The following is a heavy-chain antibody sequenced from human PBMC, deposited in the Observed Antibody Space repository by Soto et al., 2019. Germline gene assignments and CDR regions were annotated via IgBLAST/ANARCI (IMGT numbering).Heavy chain of an antibody. CDR1: GGSISSYY. J-gene: IGHJ3*01. CDR2: IYYSGSS. Sequence: SGTLSLTFSVSGGSISSYYWSWVRQPPGKGLEGVVCIYYSGSSNYNPSLKSRVTISVDTSKNKSSLKLSSVTAADPAVYYCARSDAFDFWGQGTMVTVSS. V-gene: IGHV4-59*01. CDR3: ARSDAFDF.